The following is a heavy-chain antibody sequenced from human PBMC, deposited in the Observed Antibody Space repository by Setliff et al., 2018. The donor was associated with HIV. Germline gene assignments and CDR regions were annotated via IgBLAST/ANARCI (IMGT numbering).Heavy chain of an antibody. CDR1: GGSISTYH. Sequence: LSLTCSVSGGSISTYHWSWIRQPPGKGLEWIGYIYKSGSTNYSPSLKSRVTISPGTSKDQFSLKLTSVTAADTAVYYCARQGAVTGHSFDSWGPGALVTSPQ. CDR2: IYKSGST. D-gene: IGHD6-19*01. CDR3: ARQGAVTGHSFDS. V-gene: IGHV4-59*08. J-gene: IGHJ4*02.